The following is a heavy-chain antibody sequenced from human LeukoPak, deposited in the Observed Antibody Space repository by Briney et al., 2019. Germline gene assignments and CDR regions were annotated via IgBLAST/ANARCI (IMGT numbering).Heavy chain of an antibody. V-gene: IGHV4-59*08. Sequence: SETLSLTCTVSGGSISSYYWSWIRQPPGKGLEWIGYIYYSGSTNYNPSLKSRVTISVDTSKNQFSLKLSSVTAADTAVYYCATTYYYDSSGYYSGDAFDIWGQGTMVTVSS. J-gene: IGHJ3*02. CDR3: ATTYYYDSSGYYSGDAFDI. CDR1: GGSISSYY. D-gene: IGHD3-22*01. CDR2: IYYSGST.